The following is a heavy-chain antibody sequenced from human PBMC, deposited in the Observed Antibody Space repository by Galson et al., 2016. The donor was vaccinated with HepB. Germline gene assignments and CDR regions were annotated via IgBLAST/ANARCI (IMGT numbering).Heavy chain of an antibody. CDR3: AREGSYYTLDY. J-gene: IGHJ4*02. CDR1: GYTFTNYA. D-gene: IGHD1-26*01. V-gene: IGHV1-3*01. CDR2: INPGNGDT. Sequence: SVKVSCKAPGYTFTNYAMHWVHQAPGQRLEWMGWINPGNGDTKYSQKFQGRVTISRDTSARTAYMELSSLISEDTAVYYCAREGSYYTLDYWGQGTLVTVSS.